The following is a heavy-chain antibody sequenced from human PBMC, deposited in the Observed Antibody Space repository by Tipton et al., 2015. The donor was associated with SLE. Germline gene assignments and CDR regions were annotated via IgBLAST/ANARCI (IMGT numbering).Heavy chain of an antibody. Sequence: TLSLTCTVSGVSISTFYWSWIRQPPGKGLEWIGYIYYSGGSTNYNPSLKSRVTMSVDTSKNQFSLKLSSVTAADTAVYYCARESYSSDYYYYMDVWGKGTSVTVSS. D-gene: IGHD4-11*01. CDR2: IYYSGGST. CDR1: GVSISTFY. V-gene: IGHV4-59*01. J-gene: IGHJ6*03. CDR3: ARESYSSDYYYYMDV.